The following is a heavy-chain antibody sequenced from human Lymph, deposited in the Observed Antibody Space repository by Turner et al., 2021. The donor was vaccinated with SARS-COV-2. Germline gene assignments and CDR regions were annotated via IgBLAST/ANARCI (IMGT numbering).Heavy chain of an antibody. CDR1: GFTFSSYS. J-gene: IGHJ4*02. V-gene: IGHV3-21*01. D-gene: IGHD4-17*01. CDR2: ISSSSSYI. Sequence: EVQLVESGGGLVKPGGSLRLSCAASGFTFSSYSMNWVRQAPGKGLEWVSSISSSSSYIYYADSVKCRFTISRDNAKNSLYLQMNSLRAEDTAVYYCARGDYGDYGTVYFDYWGQGTLVTVSS. CDR3: ARGDYGDYGTVYFDY.